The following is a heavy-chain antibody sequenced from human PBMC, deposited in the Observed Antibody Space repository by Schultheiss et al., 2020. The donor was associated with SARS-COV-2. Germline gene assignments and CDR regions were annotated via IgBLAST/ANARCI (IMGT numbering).Heavy chain of an antibody. J-gene: IGHJ4*02. V-gene: IGHV3-7*03. CDR1: GFTFSTYA. CDR3: VKEGEEMGTS. D-gene: IGHD1-1*01. Sequence: GGSLRLSCAASGFTFSTYAVHWVRQAPGKGLQWVANIKQDGSVEHYVDSVRGRFIISRDNAKNSLDLQMNSLRVDDTAVYYCVKEGEEMGTSWGQGTLVTVSS. CDR2: IKQDGSVE.